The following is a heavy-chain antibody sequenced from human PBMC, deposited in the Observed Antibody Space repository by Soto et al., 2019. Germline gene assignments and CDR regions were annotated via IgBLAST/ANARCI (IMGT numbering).Heavy chain of an antibody. J-gene: IGHJ3*01. V-gene: IGHV5-51*01. CDR2: IYPCAYET. CDR3: VVRGYESTNAFDV. Sequence: PGESLKISCKTSGYSFTNYWIGWVRQLPEKGAEWMAIIYPCAYETIYGPSFQGQVTISADKSTRTAYLQWGNLKASDTAIYYCVVRGYESTNAFDVWGQGTLVTVSS. CDR1: GYSFTNYW. D-gene: IGHD5-12*01.